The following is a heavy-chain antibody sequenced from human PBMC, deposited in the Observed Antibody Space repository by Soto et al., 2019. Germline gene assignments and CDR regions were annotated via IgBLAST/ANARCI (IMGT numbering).Heavy chain of an antibody. J-gene: IGHJ1*01. CDR3: ASPYCSGGSCYLTEYFQH. CDR2: IAYDASKK. Sequence: QVQLVESGGGVVQPGRSLRLSCAASGFSFSYYAMHWVRQAPGKGLEWVAVIAYDASKKYYADSVKGRFTMSRDNSKNTLYLQMNSLRDEDTAVYYCASPYCSGGSCYLTEYFQHWGQCTLVTVSS. CDR1: GFSFSYYA. D-gene: IGHD2-15*01. V-gene: IGHV3-30*03.